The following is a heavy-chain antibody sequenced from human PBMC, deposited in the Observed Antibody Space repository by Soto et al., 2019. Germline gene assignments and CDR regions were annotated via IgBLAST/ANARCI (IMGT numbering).Heavy chain of an antibody. CDR2: VSYSGKS. Sequence: VQLHESGPRLVKPSETLSLTCTVSGGSIRESYWTWLRQSPGRGLQWLGFVSYSGKSDSDASLKGRLAISLYTFRSQFSVRLASVTAADTARYFCARGRAIYGEWEYYVYWGQGAQVAVPS. D-gene: IGHD1-26*01. CDR1: GGSIRESY. V-gene: IGHV4-59*01. CDR3: ARGRAIYGEWEYYVY. J-gene: IGHJ4*02.